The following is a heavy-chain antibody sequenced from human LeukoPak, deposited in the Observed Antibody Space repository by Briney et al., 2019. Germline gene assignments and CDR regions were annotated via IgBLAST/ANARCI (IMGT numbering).Heavy chain of an antibody. CDR3: ARDLVLWFGDPSYAHYYGMDV. J-gene: IGHJ6*02. V-gene: IGHV3-30-3*01. D-gene: IGHD3-10*01. CDR2: FTYDGSTQ. Sequence: GGSLRLSCAGSGFTFSTYAMHWVRQAPGKGLEGVALFTYDGSTQGYADSVKGRFTISRDNSKNSLYLQMNSLRAEDTAVYYCARDLVLWFGDPSYAHYYGMDVWGQGTTFTVSS. CDR1: GFTFSTYA.